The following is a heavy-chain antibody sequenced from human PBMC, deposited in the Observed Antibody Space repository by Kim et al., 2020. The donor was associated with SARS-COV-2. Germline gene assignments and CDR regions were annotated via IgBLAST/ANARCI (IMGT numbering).Heavy chain of an antibody. D-gene: IGHD6-13*01. V-gene: IGHV3-74*01. CDR1: GFTFSSYW. J-gene: IGHJ5*02. CDR3: ARGSFQQGFDP. CDR2: IKGDGSDT. Sequence: GGSLRLSCEASGFTFSSYWMNWVRQGPGKGLVWVSRIKGDGSDTHYADFVKGRFTIYRDNAKNTLHLQLNSLGVEDTATYYCARGSFQQGFDPWGQGTLVTVSS.